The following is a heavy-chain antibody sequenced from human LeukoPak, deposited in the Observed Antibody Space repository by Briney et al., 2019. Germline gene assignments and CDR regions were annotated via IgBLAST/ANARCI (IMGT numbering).Heavy chain of an antibody. J-gene: IGHJ4*02. CDR1: GYTFTSYD. Sequence: ASVKVSCKASGYTFTSYDINWVRQATGQGLEWMGWMNPNSGNTGYAQKFQGRVTMTRNTSISTAYMELSSLRSEDTAVYYCARVSNLYYYASGSYYPYWGQGTLVTVSS. D-gene: IGHD3-10*01. V-gene: IGHV1-8*01. CDR3: ARVSNLYYYASGSYYPY. CDR2: MNPNSGNT.